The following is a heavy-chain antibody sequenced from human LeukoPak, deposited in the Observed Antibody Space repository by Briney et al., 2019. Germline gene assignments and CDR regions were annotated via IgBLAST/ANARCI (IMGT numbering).Heavy chain of an antibody. J-gene: IGHJ4*02. CDR3: ASAAAGFRNYFDY. Sequence: GGSLRLSCAASGFTFSSYSMSWVRQAPGKGLEWVSRINIDGSTINYADSVKGRFTISRDNAKNTLYLQMNSLRPEDTAVYYCASAAAGFRNYFDYWGQGTLVTVSS. D-gene: IGHD6-13*01. V-gene: IGHV3-74*01. CDR1: GFTFSSYS. CDR2: INIDGSTI.